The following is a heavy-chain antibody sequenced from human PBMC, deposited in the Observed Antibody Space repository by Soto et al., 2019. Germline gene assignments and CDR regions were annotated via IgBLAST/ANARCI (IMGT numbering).Heavy chain of an antibody. V-gene: IGHV3-74*01. D-gene: IGHD6-19*01. CDR2: INSDGSST. J-gene: IGHJ4*02. Sequence: EVQLVESGGGLVQPGGSLRLSCAASGFSFSNYWMYWVRQAPGKGLVWVSRINSDGSSTSYADSVKGRFTISRNNARNTLYLQMNSLRAEDTAVYYCARDGVRQWLDYWGQGTLVTVSS. CDR1: GFSFSNYW. CDR3: ARDGVRQWLDY.